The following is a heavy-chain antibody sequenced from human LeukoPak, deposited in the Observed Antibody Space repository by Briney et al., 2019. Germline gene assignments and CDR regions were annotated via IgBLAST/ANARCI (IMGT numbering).Heavy chain of an antibody. J-gene: IGHJ4*02. CDR3: ARFYDSSGYIDY. Sequence: WASVKVSCKASGYTFTGYYMHWVRQAPGQGLEWMGWINPNSGGTNYAQKFQGRVTMTRDTSISTAYMELSRLRSDDTAVYYCARFYDSSGYIDYWGQGTLVTVSS. CDR2: INPNSGGT. D-gene: IGHD3-22*01. CDR1: GYTFTGYY. V-gene: IGHV1-2*02.